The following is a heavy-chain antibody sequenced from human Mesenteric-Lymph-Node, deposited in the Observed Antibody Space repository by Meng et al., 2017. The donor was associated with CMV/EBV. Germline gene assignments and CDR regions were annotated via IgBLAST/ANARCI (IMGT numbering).Heavy chain of an antibody. CDR1: NYTFTSYG. CDR2: VSGYNSKA. Sequence: ASVKVSCKASNYTFTSYGVSWVRQAPGQGLEWMGWVSGYNSKADYAQKFQDRVTMTTDTSTNTAYMDLRSLTSDDTAVYYCARSSSSDSSVLGADYGMDVWGQGTTVTVSS. J-gene: IGHJ6*02. V-gene: IGHV1-18*01. CDR3: ARSSSSDSSVLGADYGMDV. D-gene: IGHD3-22*01.